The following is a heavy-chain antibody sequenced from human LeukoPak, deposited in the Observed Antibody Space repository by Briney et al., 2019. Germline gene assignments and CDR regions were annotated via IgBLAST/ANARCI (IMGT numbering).Heavy chain of an antibody. CDR1: GGSISSYY. CDR3: ASGYGYFQH. CDR2: IYYSGST. Sequence: SETLSLTCTVSGGSISSYYWSWIRQPPGKGLEWIGYIYYSGSTNYNPSLKSRVTISVDTSKNQFSLKLSSVTAADTVVYYCASGYGYFQHWGQGTLVTASS. D-gene: IGHD3-22*01. V-gene: IGHV4-59*01. J-gene: IGHJ1*01.